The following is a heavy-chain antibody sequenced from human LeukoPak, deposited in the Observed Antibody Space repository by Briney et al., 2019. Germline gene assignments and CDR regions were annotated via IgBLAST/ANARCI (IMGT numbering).Heavy chain of an antibody. D-gene: IGHD2-2*01. Sequence: GGSLRLSCAASGITFNAIHWVRQAPGKGLEWVAVISYDGSNKYYADSVKGRFTISRDNSKNTLYLQMNSLRAEDTAVYYCAKDHRLLQNYFDYWGQGTLVTVSS. J-gene: IGHJ4*02. V-gene: IGHV3-30*18. CDR2: ISYDGSNK. CDR1: GITFNA. CDR3: AKDHRLLQNYFDY.